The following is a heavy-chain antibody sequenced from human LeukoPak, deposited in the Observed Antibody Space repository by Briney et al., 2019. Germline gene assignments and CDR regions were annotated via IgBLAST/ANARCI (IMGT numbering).Heavy chain of an antibody. V-gene: IGHV3-23*01. CDR3: AKDHYCGSNSCQIGS. CDR2: ISGSGSNT. Sequence: GGSLRLSCGASGFTFTAHAMNWVRQAPGKGLEWVSTISGSGSNTYYADSVKGRFTISRDNSQNTLYLQMNSLRAEDTAVYYCAKDHYCGSNSCQIGSWGQGTLVTVSS. CDR1: GFTFTAHA. J-gene: IGHJ4*02. D-gene: IGHD2-2*01.